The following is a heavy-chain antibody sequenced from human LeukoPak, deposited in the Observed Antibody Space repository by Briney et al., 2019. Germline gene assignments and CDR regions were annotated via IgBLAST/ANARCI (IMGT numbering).Heavy chain of an antibody. V-gene: IGHV3-20*04. CDR1: GFTFDDYG. Sequence: GGSLRLSCAASGFTFDDYGMSWVRQAPGKGLEWVSGINWNGGSTGYADSVKGRSTISRDNAKNSLYLQMNSLRAEDTALYYCARGVGYSGYQYYYYYGMDVWGQGTTVTVSS. CDR2: INWNGGST. CDR3: ARGVGYSGYQYYYYYGMDV. D-gene: IGHD5-12*01. J-gene: IGHJ6*02.